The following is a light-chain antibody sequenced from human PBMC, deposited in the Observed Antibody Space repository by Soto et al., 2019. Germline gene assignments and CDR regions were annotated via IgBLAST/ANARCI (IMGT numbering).Light chain of an antibody. Sequence: QSALTQPPSASGSPGQSVTISCTGTSSDVGGYNYVSWYQQHPGKAPKLMIYEVTKRPSGVPDRFSGSKSGNTASLTVSGLQAEDEADYYCNSYAGSFTWVFGGGTKLTVL. CDR3: NSYAGSFTWV. CDR1: SSDVGGYNY. V-gene: IGLV2-8*01. J-gene: IGLJ3*02. CDR2: EVT.